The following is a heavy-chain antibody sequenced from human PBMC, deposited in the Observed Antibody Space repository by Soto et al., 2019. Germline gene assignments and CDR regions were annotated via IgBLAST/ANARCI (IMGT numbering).Heavy chain of an antibody. CDR2: ISSSSSCI. CDR1: GFTFSSYS. CDR3: GLRFLEWLLPEYYYYYGMDV. D-gene: IGHD3-3*01. J-gene: IGHJ6*02. V-gene: IGHV3-21*01. Sequence: PGGSLRLSCAASGFTFSSYSMNWVRQAPGKGLEWVSSISSSSSCIYYADSVKGRFTISRDNAKNSLYLQMNSLRAEDTAVYYCGLRFLEWLLPEYYYYYGMDVWGQGTTVTVSS.